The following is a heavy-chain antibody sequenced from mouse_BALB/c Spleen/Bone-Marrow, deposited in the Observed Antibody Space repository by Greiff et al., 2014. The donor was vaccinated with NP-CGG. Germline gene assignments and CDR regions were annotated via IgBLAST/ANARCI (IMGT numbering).Heavy chain of an antibody. D-gene: IGHD2-3*01. Sequence: QVQLQQPGAELAKPRASVKMSCKASGYTFTNYWMHWVKQRPGQGLEWIGYIDPSTGCTEYNQKFKDKATLTADKSSSTAYMQLSSLTSEDSAVYYCARGGIYDGYSYWGQGTLVTVSA. CDR2: IDPSTGCT. CDR1: GYTFTNYW. J-gene: IGHJ3*01. V-gene: IGHV1-7*01. CDR3: ARGGIYDGYSY.